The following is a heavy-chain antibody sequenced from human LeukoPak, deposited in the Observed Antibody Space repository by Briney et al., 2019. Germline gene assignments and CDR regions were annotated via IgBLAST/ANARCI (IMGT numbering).Heavy chain of an antibody. V-gene: IGHV4-59*01. J-gene: IGHJ4*02. CDR3: ASGWRGYSYGYMKY. D-gene: IGHD5-18*01. CDR1: GGSISSYY. CDR2: IYYSGST. Sequence: SETLSLTSTVSGGSISSYYWSWIRQPPGKGLEWIGYIYYSGSTNYNPSLKSRVTISVDTSKNQFSLKLSSVTAADTAVYYCASGWRGYSYGYMKYWGQGTLVTVSS.